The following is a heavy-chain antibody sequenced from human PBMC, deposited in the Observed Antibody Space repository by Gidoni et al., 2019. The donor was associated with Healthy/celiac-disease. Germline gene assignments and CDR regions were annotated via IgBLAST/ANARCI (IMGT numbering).Heavy chain of an antibody. V-gene: IGHV4-34*01. J-gene: IGHJ6*02. D-gene: IGHD3-3*01. CDR3: ARARIFGVVIIDYYGMDV. Sequence: QVQLQQWGAGLLKPSETLSLTCAVYGGSFSGYYWSWIRQPPGKGLEWIGEINHSGSTNYNPSLKSRVTISVDTSKNQFSLKLSSVTAADTAVYYCARARIFGVVIIDYYGMDVWGQGTTVTVSS. CDR2: INHSGST. CDR1: GGSFSGYY.